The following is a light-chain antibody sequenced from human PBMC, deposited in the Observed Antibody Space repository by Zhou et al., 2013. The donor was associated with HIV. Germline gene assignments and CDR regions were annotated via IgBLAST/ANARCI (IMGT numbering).Light chain of an antibody. CDR1: SSDIGAYNY. Sequence: QSALTQPASVSGSPEQSITISCTGTSSDIGAYNYVSWYQQRPDKAPKVMIYDVTKRPSGVSNRFSGSKSGNTASLTISGLQAEDEADYYCSSYTSSSTPYVFGTGTKVTVL. V-gene: IGLV2-14*01. CDR2: DVT. CDR3: SSYTSSSTPYV. J-gene: IGLJ1*01.